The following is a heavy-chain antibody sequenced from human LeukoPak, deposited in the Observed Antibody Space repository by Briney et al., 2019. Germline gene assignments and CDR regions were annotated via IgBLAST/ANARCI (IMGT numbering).Heavy chain of an antibody. CDR1: GGSISSYY. CDR3: AREGTRDTNWFDP. Sequence: SETLSLTCTVSGGSISSYYWSWIRQPPGKGLEWIGYIYYSGSPNFNPSPKSRVTISVDTSKNQFSLKLSSVTAADTAVYYCAREGTRDTNWFDPWGQGTLVSVSS. D-gene: IGHD1-1*01. J-gene: IGHJ5*02. V-gene: IGHV4-59*01. CDR2: IYYSGSP.